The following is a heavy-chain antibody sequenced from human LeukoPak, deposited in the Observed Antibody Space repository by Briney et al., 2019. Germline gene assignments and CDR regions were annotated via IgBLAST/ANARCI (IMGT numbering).Heavy chain of an antibody. CDR2: INPNSGGT. Sequence: ASVKVSCKASGYTFTGNHMHWVRQAPGQGLEWMGWINPNSGGTNYAQKFQGRVIMTRDTSISTAYMELSRLGSDDTAVYYCARATGTWGHDGFDIWGQGTMVTVSS. J-gene: IGHJ3*02. CDR3: ARATGTWGHDGFDI. CDR1: GYTFTGNH. V-gene: IGHV1-2*02. D-gene: IGHD3-16*01.